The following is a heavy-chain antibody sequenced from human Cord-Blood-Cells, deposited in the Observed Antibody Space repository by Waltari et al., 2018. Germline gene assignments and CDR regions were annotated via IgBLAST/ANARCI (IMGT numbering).Heavy chain of an antibody. Sequence: QVQLVESGGGVVQPGRSLRLSCTASGFTFSSYAMHLVRQAPGKGLEWVAVISYDGSNKYYADSVKGRFTISRDNSKNTLYLQMNSLRAEDTAVYYCARTSSVLRFLEWLFDYGGQGTLVTVSS. CDR2: ISYDGSNK. J-gene: IGHJ4*02. D-gene: IGHD3-3*01. CDR1: GFTFSSYA. V-gene: IGHV3-30-3*01. CDR3: ARTSSVLRFLEWLFDY.